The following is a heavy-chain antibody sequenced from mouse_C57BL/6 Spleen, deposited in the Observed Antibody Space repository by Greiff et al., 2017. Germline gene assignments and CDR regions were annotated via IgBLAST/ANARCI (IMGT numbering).Heavy chain of an antibody. D-gene: IGHD3-2*02. CDR2: IYPGSGST. CDR3: ARWAAQGGVDY. V-gene: IGHV1-55*01. Sequence: VKLQQPGAELVKPGASVKMSCKASGYTFTSYWITWVKQRPGQGLEWIGDIYPGSGSTNYNEKFKDKATLTVDKSSSTAYMQLSSLTSEDSAVYYCARWAAQGGVDYWGQGTSVTVSS. J-gene: IGHJ4*01. CDR1: GYTFTSYW.